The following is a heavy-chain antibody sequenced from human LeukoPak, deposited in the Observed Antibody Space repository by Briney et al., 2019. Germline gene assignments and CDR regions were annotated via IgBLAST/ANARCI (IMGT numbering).Heavy chain of an antibody. CDR2: INDSGST. Sequence: SETLSLTCAVYGGSFSGYYWTWIRQPPGKGLEWMGEINDSGSTNYNPSLKSRVTISVDTSKNQFSLKLSSVTAADTAVYYCARVPRVDTAMARFDYWGQGTLVTVSS. CDR3: ARVPRVDTAMARFDY. J-gene: IGHJ4*02. V-gene: IGHV4-34*01. CDR1: GGSFSGYY. D-gene: IGHD5-18*01.